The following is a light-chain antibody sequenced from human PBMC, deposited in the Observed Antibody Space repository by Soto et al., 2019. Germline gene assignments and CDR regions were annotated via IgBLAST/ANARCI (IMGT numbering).Light chain of an antibody. V-gene: IGLV1-40*01. CDR1: SSNIGAGYD. CDR3: QSYDSSLSGCYV. Sequence: QSVLKQPPSVSGAPGQRVTTSCTGSSSNIGAGYDVHWYQQLPGTAPKLLIYGNSNRPSGVPDRFSGSKSGTSASLAITGLQADDEADYYCQSYDSSLSGCYVFGTGTKVKVL. CDR2: GNS. J-gene: IGLJ1*01.